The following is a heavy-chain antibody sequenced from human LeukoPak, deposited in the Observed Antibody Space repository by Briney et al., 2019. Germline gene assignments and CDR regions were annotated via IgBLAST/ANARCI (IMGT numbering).Heavy chain of an antibody. Sequence: PGGSLRLSCAASGFSVSYNFMSWVRQAPGKGLEWVSTIYRGGSTYYADSVKGRFTISRDNSKNTLSLQMNSLRVEDTAVYYCARVGLYGMDVWGQGTTDTVSS. CDR2: IYRGGST. CDR1: GFSVSYNF. J-gene: IGHJ6*02. CDR3: ARVGLYGMDV. V-gene: IGHV3-66*01.